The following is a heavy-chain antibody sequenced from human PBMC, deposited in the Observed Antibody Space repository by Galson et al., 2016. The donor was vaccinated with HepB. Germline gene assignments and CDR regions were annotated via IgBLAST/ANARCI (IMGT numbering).Heavy chain of an antibody. CDR2: ISGSGGTT. CDR3: VAAPGGGRYFHH. Sequence: SLRLSCAASAFTRHAMSWVRQAPGKGLEWVSEISGSGGTTYYADSVKGRFTISRDNSKNTVFLQMSSLRVEDTAVYHCVAAPGGGRYFHHWGQGTLVTVSS. D-gene: IGHD6-13*01. J-gene: IGHJ1*01. V-gene: IGHV3-23*01. CDR1: AFTRHA.